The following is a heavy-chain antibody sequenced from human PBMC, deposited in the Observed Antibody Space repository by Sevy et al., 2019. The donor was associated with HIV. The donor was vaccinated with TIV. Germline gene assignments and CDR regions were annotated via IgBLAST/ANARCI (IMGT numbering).Heavy chain of an antibody. Sequence: SETLSLTCTVYGGSFSADYWTWIRQPPGKGLEWIGEINHSGSTNYNPSLKSRVTISLDTSKNQFSLKLTSVTAADTAVFYCARGYDAGPLIYWGHGTLVTVSS. D-gene: IGHD3-22*01. CDR2: INHSGST. CDR1: GGSFSADY. J-gene: IGHJ4*01. CDR3: ARGYDAGPLIY. V-gene: IGHV4-34*01.